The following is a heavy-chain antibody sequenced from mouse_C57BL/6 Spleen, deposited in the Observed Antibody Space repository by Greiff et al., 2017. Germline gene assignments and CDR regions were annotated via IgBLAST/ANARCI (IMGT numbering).Heavy chain of an antibody. CDR2: FYPGSGSI. CDR1: GYTFTEYT. V-gene: IGHV1-62-2*01. Sequence: VQLQQSGAELVKPGASVKLSCKASGYTFTEYTIHWVKQRSGQGLEWIGWFYPGSGSIKYNEKFKGKATLTVDKSSSTAYMQLSSLTSEDSAVYYCAIRLGKYYFDYWGQGTTLTGSS. D-gene: IGHD3-2*02. J-gene: IGHJ2*01. CDR3: AIRLGKYYFDY.